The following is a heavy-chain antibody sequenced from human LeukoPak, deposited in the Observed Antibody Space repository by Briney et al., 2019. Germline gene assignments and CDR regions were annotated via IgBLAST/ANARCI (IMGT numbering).Heavy chain of an antibody. D-gene: IGHD2-21*02. J-gene: IGHJ1*01. CDR3: TSWGDTAAEYFQR. CDR1: GFTFNRCW. V-gene: IGHV3-7*01. Sequence: GGSLRLSCVVSGFTFNRCWMNWVRQAPGKGLEWVAHINPDGRDTYYVDSVKGRFTISRDNAQNSMYLQMNSLRVEDTAVYYCTSWGDTAAEYFQRWGQGTLVTVSS. CDR2: INPDGRDT.